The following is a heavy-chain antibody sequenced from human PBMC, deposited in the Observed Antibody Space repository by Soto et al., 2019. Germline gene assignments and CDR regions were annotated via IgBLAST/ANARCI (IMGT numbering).Heavy chain of an antibody. V-gene: IGHV4-39*07. J-gene: IGHJ4*02. D-gene: IGHD6-19*01. CDR1: GDSISSRSYY. CDR3: ARYYLEAGMDY. CDR2: IYYSGST. Sequence: SETLSLTCTVTGDSISSRSYYWGWIRQPPGKGLEWIGSIYYSGSTYNNPSLRSRVSMSIDTSKDQLSLKLSSVTAADTAVYYCARYYLEAGMDYWGQGTLVTVSS.